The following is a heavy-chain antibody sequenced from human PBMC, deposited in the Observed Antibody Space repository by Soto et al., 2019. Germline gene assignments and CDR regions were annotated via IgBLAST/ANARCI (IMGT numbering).Heavy chain of an antibody. CDR3: ARGLPNRPYSSSWYRGGYYFDY. CDR1: GYSISSGYY. CDR2: IYHSGRT. D-gene: IGHD6-13*01. J-gene: IGHJ4*02. V-gene: IGHV4-38-2*02. Sequence: SETLSLTCIVSGYSISSGYYWAWVRQPPGKELEWIGSIYHSGRTYYKPSLRSRVTVSVDTSKNQFSLKLSSVTAADTAVYYCARGLPNRPYSSSWYRGGYYFDYWGQGTLVTVSS.